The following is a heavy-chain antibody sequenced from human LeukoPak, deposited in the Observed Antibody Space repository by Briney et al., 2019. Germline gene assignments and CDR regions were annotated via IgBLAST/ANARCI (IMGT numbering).Heavy chain of an antibody. Sequence: PGGSLRLSCAASGFTFSSYGMHWVRQALGKGLEWVAFIRYDGSNKYYADSVKGRFTISRDNSKNTLYLQMNSLRAEDTAVYYCAKNPSGYYDSSGYYYGGLYFDYWGQGTLVTVSS. CDR1: GFTFSSYG. J-gene: IGHJ4*02. D-gene: IGHD3-22*01. CDR3: AKNPSGYYDSSGYYYGGLYFDY. CDR2: IRYDGSNK. V-gene: IGHV3-30*02.